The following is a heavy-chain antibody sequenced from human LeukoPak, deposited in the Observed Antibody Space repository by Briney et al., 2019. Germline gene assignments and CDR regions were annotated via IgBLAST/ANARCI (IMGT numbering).Heavy chain of an antibody. J-gene: IGHJ6*02. CDR3: ARVVATQAYYYYGMDV. V-gene: IGHV1-2*02. CDR2: INPNSGGT. CDR1: GYTFTGYY. Sequence: ASVKVSCKASGYTFTGYYMHWVRQAPGQGLEWMGWINPNSGGTNYAQKFQGRVTMTRDTSISTAYMELSRLRSDDTAVYYCARVVATQAYYYYGMDVWGQGTTVTVSS. D-gene: IGHD5-12*01.